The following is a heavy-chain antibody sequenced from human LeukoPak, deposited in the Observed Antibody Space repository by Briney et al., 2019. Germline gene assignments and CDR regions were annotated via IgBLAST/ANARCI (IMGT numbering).Heavy chain of an antibody. V-gene: IGHV4-38-2*02. CDR2: IYHSGST. J-gene: IGHJ4*02. CDR3: AGIIVGATSYDY. D-gene: IGHD1-26*01. CDR1: GYSISSGYY. Sequence: PSETLSLTCTVSGYSISSGYYWGWIGPPPGKGLEWIGSIYHSGSTYYNPSLKSRVTISVDTSKNQFSLKLSSVTAADTAVYYCAGIIVGATSYDYWGQGTLVTVSS.